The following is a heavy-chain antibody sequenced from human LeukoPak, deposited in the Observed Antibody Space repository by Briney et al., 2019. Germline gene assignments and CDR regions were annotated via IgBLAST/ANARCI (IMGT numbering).Heavy chain of an antibody. J-gene: IGHJ6*02. D-gene: IGHD2-2*01. CDR1: GYTFTGYY. CDR2: INPNSGGT. V-gene: IGHV1-2*02. CDR3: ATHQGYCSSTSCYYDYYYYGMDV. Sequence: GASVKVSCKASGYTFTGYYMHWVRQAPGQGLEWMGWINPNSGGTNYAQKFQGRVTMTRDTSISTAYMELSRLRSDDTAVCYCATHQGYCSSTSCYYDYYYYGMDVWGQGTTVTVSS.